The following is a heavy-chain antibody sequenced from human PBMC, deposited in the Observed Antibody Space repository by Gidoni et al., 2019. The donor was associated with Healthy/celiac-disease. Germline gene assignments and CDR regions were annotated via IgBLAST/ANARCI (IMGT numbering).Heavy chain of an antibody. Sequence: QVQLVQSGSELKKPGASVKVSCQASGYTFTSYAMNWVRQAPGQGREWMGWINTNTGNPTYAQGFTGRFVFSLDTSVSTAYLQICSLKAEDTAVYYCARGDWLAPYNWFDPWGQGTLVTVSS. V-gene: IGHV7-4-1*01. D-gene: IGHD6-19*01. CDR3: ARGDWLAPYNWFDP. J-gene: IGHJ5*02. CDR2: INTNTGNP. CDR1: GYTFTSYA.